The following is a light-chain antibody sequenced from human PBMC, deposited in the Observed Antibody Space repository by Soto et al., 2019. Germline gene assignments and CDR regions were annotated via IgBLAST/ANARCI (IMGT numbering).Light chain of an antibody. CDR1: QSLLHSNGYNY. V-gene: IGKV2-28*01. Sequence: DIVMTQSPLSLPVTPGEPASISCRSSQSLLHSNGYNYLDWYLQKPGQSPQLLIYLGSNRSSGVPDRFSGSGSGKDFTLKSSRVEAVDVGVYYCMQALPTPAITFVQGTRPGIK. CDR2: LGS. J-gene: IGKJ5*01. CDR3: MQALPTPAIT.